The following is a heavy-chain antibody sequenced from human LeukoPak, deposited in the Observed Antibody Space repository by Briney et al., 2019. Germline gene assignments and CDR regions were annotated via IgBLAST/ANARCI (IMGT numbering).Heavy chain of an antibody. CDR2: IIPIFGTA. CDR3: AREGYIYYDSSGQKRFDY. J-gene: IGHJ4*02. V-gene: IGHV1-69*13. CDR1: GGTFSSYA. D-gene: IGHD3-22*01. Sequence: SVKVSCKASGGTFSSYAISWVRQAPGQGLEWMGGIIPIFGTANYAQKFQGRVTITAGESTSTAYMELSSLRSEDTAVYYCAREGYIYYDSSGQKRFDYWGQGTLVTVSS.